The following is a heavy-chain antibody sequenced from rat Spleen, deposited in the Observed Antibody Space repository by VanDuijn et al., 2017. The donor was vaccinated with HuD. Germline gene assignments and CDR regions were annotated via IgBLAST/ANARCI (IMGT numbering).Heavy chain of an antibody. J-gene: IGHJ1*01. CDR1: GFTFSNYY. V-gene: IGHV5-27*01. D-gene: IGHD1-4*01. CDR3: ATEVNPYYWYFDF. Sequence: EVQLVESGGGLVQPGRSLKISCTALGFTFSNYYMAWVRQAPTKGLEWVASISIGGGSTYYRDSVKGRFTVSRDNAKSTLYLQMDSLGSEDTATYYCATEVNPYYWYFDFWGPGTMVTVSS. CDR2: ISIGGGST.